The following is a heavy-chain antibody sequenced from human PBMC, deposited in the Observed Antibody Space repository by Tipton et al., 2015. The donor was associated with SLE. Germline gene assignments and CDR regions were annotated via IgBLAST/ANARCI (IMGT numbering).Heavy chain of an antibody. CDR1: GDSMNNYY. D-gene: IGHD5-12*01. Sequence: TLSLTCSVSGDSMNNYYWSWIRQPAGMPLEWIGRIYKTGITNYNPSLKGRLSMSVDTSKAHFSLNLNSVTAADTAVYYCASEGAGGYNWFDPWGQGTLVTVSS. V-gene: IGHV4-4*07. J-gene: IGHJ5*02. CDR3: ASEGAGGYNWFDP. CDR2: IYKTGIT.